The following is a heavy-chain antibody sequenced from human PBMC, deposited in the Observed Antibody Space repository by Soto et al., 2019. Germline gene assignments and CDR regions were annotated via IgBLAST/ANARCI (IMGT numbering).Heavy chain of an antibody. D-gene: IGHD1-26*01. CDR2: IWHDGNNK. CDR1: GFTFSNYG. CDR3: ASDLVGASDSYGLDV. J-gene: IGHJ6*02. Sequence: GGSLRLSCAASGFTFSNYGIHWVRQAPGKGLKWVAIIWHDGNNKYYADSVRGRFIISRDNSKNRLYLQMNSLRAEDTAVYYCASDLVGASDSYGLDVWGQGTPVTVSS. V-gene: IGHV3-33*01.